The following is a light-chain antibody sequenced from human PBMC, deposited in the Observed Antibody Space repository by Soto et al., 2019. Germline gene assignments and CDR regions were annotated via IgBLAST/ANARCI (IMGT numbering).Light chain of an antibody. V-gene: IGKV3-11*01. CDR2: DAS. CDR3: QQRSTLPLT. J-gene: IGKJ4*01. Sequence: EIVVTQSPDTLSLSPGERATLSCRASQSISTNLAWYQQKPGQAPRLLIYDASNRATGIPARFTGSGSGTDFTLTIISLEPEDFAVYYCQQRSTLPLTFGGGTKVEIK. CDR1: QSISTN.